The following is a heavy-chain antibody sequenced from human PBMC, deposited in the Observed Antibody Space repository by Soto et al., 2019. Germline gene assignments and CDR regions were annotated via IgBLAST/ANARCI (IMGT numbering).Heavy chain of an antibody. CDR3: ARDRGIQRWYHSRV. J-gene: IGHJ6*02. V-gene: IGHV1-69*12. CDR1: GGTCSSCA. CDR2: IIPVFGTA. D-gene: IGHD5-18*01. Sequence: QVQLVQSGAEVKKPGSSVTVSCKASGGTCSSCAISWVRQAPGQGPEWMGGIIPVFGTANYAQKFQRRVTITAAECTSTDYMELSSLSSSDTAVYYWARDRGIQRWYHSRVWGQGTTVTVSS.